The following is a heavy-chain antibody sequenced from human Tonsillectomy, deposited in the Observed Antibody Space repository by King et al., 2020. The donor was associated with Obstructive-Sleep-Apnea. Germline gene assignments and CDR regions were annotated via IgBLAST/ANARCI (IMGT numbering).Heavy chain of an antibody. CDR3: AHRLSGNNWNEGDYDY. Sequence: QVTLKESGPSLVKPTQALALTCTFSGFSLSTSGVGVGWLRQPPGKALEWLALIYWDDDKRYSPSLRNRLTITKDTSKNQVVLTMTDLDPVDTATYYCAHRLSGNNWNEGDYDYWGQGTLVTVSS. CDR1: GFSLSTSGVG. D-gene: IGHD1-1*01. V-gene: IGHV2-5*02. J-gene: IGHJ4*02. CDR2: IYWDDDK.